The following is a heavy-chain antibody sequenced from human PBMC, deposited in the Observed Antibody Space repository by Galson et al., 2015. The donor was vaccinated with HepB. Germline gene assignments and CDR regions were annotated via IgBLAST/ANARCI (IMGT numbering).Heavy chain of an antibody. J-gene: IGHJ3*01. CDR2: IIPIFGTA. CDR3: AREPMTTVVDAYDIFDF. D-gene: IGHD4-23*01. CDR1: GGTFSNYT. Sequence: SVKVSCKASGGTFSNYTISWVRQAPGQGLEWMGGIIPIFGTANYAQKFQDRVIIIADESTSTAYMELSSLRSEGTAVYYCAREPMTTVVDAYDIFDFWGQGTMVTVSS. V-gene: IGHV1-69*13.